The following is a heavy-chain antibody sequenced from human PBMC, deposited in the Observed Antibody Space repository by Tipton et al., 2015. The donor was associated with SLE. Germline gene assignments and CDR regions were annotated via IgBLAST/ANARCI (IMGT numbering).Heavy chain of an antibody. CDR1: GGSISSSSYY. CDR2: IYYSGST. J-gene: IGHJ4*02. D-gene: IGHD3-16*01. V-gene: IGHV4-39*07. CDR3: ARESLGGGYVDY. Sequence: TLSLTCTVSGGSISSSSYYWGWIRQPPGKGLEWIGSIYYSGSTYYNPSLKSRVTISVDTSKNQFSLKLSSVTAADTAVYYCARESLGGGYVDYWGQGTLVTVSS.